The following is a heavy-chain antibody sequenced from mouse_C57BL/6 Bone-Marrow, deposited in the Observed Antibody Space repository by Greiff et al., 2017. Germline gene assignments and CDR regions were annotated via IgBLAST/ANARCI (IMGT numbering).Heavy chain of an antibody. D-gene: IGHD1-1*01. Sequence: EVQGVESGGGLVKPGGSLKLSCAASGFTFSSYTMSWVRQTPEKRLEWVATISGSGGNTYYPDSVKGRFTISRDNAKNTLYLQMSSLRSEDTALYYCARPSYYYYGSSYDYWGQGTTLTVSS. CDR2: ISGSGGNT. V-gene: IGHV5-9*01. CDR3: ARPSYYYYGSSYDY. CDR1: GFTFSSYT. J-gene: IGHJ2*01.